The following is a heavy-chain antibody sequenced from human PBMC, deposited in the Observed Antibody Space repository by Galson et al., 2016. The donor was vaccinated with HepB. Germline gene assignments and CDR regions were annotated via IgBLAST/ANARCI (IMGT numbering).Heavy chain of an antibody. D-gene: IGHD1-7*01. V-gene: IGHV1-69*06. CDR3: ARAGLMGTIPLSAFDI. J-gene: IGHJ3*02. CDR1: GGTFSNYA. CDR2: IIPIFGST. Sequence: SVKVSCKASGGTFSNYAVSWVRQAPGQGLEWMGGIIPIFGSTTYAQKFQGRVSITADKSTSTAYMELSSLRSEDTAIYHCARAGLMGTIPLSAFDIWGQGTLVTVSS.